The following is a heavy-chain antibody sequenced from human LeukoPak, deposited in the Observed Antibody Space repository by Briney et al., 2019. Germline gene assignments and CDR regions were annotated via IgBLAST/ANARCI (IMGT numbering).Heavy chain of an antibody. J-gene: IGHJ1*01. CDR1: GFTFSDYY. CDR3: AKEAVRSSIAVAGTRYFQH. Sequence: GGSLRLSCAASGFTFSDYYMTWVRQAPGKGLEWVSYISDTGRTIFYGDSVKGRFTISRDNAKNSFYLQMNSLRPEDTAVYYCAKEAVRSSIAVAGTRYFQHWGQGTLVTVSS. V-gene: IGHV3-11*01. D-gene: IGHD6-13*01. CDR2: ISDTGRTI.